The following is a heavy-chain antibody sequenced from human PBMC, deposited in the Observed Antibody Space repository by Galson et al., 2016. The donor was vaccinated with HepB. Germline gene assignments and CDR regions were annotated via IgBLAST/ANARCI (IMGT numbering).Heavy chain of an antibody. CDR2: ISYDGGRR. V-gene: IGHV3-30*04. J-gene: IGHJ3*02. CDR3: ARDHGYSDGSGYSSLDAFGI. Sequence: SLRLSCAASGFTLSTYPMHWVRQAPGKGLEWVAVISYDGGRRYYADSVKGRFTISRDISKNTLDLEMNSLRPADTAVYYCARDHGYSDGSGYSSLDAFGIWGQGTMVTVSS. CDR1: GFTLSTYP. D-gene: IGHD3-22*01.